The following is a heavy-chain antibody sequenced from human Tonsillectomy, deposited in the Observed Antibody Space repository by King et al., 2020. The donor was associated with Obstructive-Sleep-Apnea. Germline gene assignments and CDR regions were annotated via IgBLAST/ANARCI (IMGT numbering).Heavy chain of an antibody. J-gene: IGHJ4*02. V-gene: IGHV5-51*01. CDR2: IYPGDSDT. CDR1: GYRFTSYW. D-gene: IGHD6-19*01. CDR3: AGPPALAGPFDY. Sequence: QLVQSGAEVKNPGESLKISCKGSGYRFTSYWIVWVRQMPGKGLEWMGIIYPGDSDTRYSPSFQGQVTISVDKSITPAYLQWSSLRASDTAIYYFAGPPALAGPFDYWGQGTLVTVTP.